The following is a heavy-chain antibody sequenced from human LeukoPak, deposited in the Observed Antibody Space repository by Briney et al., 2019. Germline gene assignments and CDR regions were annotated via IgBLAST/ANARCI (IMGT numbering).Heavy chain of an antibody. CDR3: ARDPGDYSGWFDP. CDR2: IYNSGST. V-gene: IGHV4-4*07. J-gene: IGHJ5*02. D-gene: IGHD4-17*01. Sequence: SETLSLTCTVYGVSISNFYWSWIRQSAGKGLEWIGRIYNSGSTKYNPSLKSRVTISLDKSRNQFSLKLSSVTAADTAVYYCARDPGDYSGWFDPWGQGTLVTVSS. CDR1: GVSISNFY.